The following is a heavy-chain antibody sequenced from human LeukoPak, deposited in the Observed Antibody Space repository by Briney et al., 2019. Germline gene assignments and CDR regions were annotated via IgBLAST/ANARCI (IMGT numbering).Heavy chain of an antibody. CDR1: GYTFTNFG. CDR3: ARGRGYSDV. Sequence: ASVKVSCKASGYTFTNFGISWVRQATGQGLEWMGWMNPNSGNTGYAQKFQGRVTMTRNTSISTAYMELSSLRSEDTAVYYCARGRGYSDVWGKGTTVTISS. J-gene: IGHJ6*04. D-gene: IGHD6-13*01. CDR2: MNPNSGNT. V-gene: IGHV1-8*02.